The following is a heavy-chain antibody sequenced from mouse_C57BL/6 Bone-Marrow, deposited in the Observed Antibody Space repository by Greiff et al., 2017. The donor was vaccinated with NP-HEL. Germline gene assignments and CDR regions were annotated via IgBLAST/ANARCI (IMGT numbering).Heavy chain of an antibody. CDR2: INPGSGGT. J-gene: IGHJ2*01. V-gene: IGHV1-54*01. CDR1: GYAFTNYL. CDR3: ARKGPYSNYGY. D-gene: IGHD2-5*01. Sequence: QVQLKESGAELVRPGTSVKVSCKASGYAFTNYLIEWVKQRPGQGLEWIGVINPGSGGTNYNEKFKGKATLTADKSSSTAYMQLSSLTSEDSAVYFCARKGPYSNYGYWGQGTTLTVSS.